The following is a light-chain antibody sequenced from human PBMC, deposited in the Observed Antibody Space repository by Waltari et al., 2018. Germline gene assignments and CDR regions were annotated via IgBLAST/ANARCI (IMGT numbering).Light chain of an antibody. J-gene: IGLJ3*02. V-gene: IGLV1-44*01. CDR3: ATWDDSLNGWV. CDR2: SDH. CDR1: SSNIGKNS. Sequence: QSVLTQPPSASGTPGQSVTMSCSGSSSNIGKNSVNWYQQVPGTAPKLLIYSDHQRPSGVPALFFGSKSDTSASLAISGLQSDDEADYYCATWDDSLNGWVFGGGTKLTVL.